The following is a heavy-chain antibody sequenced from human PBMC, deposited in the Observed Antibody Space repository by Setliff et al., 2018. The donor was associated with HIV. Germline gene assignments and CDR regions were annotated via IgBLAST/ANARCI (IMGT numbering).Heavy chain of an antibody. D-gene: IGHD3-22*01. Sequence: ASVKVSCKASGYTFTTYHIHWVRQAPGQGLEWMGWINPKSGGTHYGQKSQGRVTMTRDMSISTAYMELNRLRSDDTAVYFCARVTVEPYHDDARGFDPWGQGTLVTVSS. V-gene: IGHV1-2*02. J-gene: IGHJ5*02. CDR3: ARVTVEPYHDDARGFDP. CDR1: GYTFTTYH. CDR2: INPKSGGT.